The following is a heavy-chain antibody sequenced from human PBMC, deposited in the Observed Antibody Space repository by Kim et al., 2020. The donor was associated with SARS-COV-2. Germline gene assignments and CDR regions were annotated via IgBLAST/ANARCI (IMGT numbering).Heavy chain of an antibody. J-gene: IGHJ4*02. CDR3: ARDPREYYDSIPRFDY. V-gene: IGHV3-21*01. Sequence: GGSLRLSCAASGFTFSSYSMNWVRQAPGKGLEWVSSISSSSSYIYYADSVKGRFTISRDNAKNSLYLQMNSLRAEDTAVYYCARDPREYYDSIPRFDYWGQGTLVTVSS. D-gene: IGHD3-22*01. CDR1: GFTFSSYS. CDR2: ISSSSSYI.